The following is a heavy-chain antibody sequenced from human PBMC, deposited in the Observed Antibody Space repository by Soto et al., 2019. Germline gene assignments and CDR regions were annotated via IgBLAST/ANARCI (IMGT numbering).Heavy chain of an antibody. CDR2: INGDGGST. D-gene: IGHD2-2*01. Sequence: GGSLRLSCAASGFTFSNYFMHWVRQAPGRRPEYVSTINGDGGSTYYANNLKGRFTVSRDNSKNTLYLQMGSLRPEDIALYYCARGLFTWSDSSTCDGYWGQGTLVTVSS. J-gene: IGHJ4*02. V-gene: IGHV3-64*01. CDR3: ARGLFTWSDSSTCDGY. CDR1: GFTFSNYF.